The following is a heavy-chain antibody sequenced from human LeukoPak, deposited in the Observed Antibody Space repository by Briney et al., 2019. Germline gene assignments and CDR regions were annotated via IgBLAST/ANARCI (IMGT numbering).Heavy chain of an antibody. CDR3: AKGLGTSGYHDY. Sequence: GGSLRLSCAASGFPFSNYAMTWVRQAPGKGLERVSGISDSGDRTYYADSVKGRFTISRDNSKNMLYLQMNSLRVEDTALYYCAKGLGTSGYHDYWGQGTLVTVPS. CDR1: GFPFSNYA. J-gene: IGHJ4*02. D-gene: IGHD3-22*01. V-gene: IGHV3-23*01. CDR2: ISDSGDRT.